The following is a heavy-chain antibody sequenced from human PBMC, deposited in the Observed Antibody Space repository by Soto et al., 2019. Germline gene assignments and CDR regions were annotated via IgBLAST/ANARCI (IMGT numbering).Heavy chain of an antibody. V-gene: IGHV3-11*05. J-gene: IGHJ4*02. CDR2: ISTGSSYT. CDR3: ARLRLTGYFDF. CDR1: GFTFSDHY. Sequence: QVQLVESGGGLVKPGGSLRLSCVASGFTFSDHYMTWIRQAPGKGLEWLSYISTGSSYTNYADSVKGRFTISRDNAMNSLYLQMNSLRAEDTAVYYCARLRLTGYFDFWGQGTLLTVSS.